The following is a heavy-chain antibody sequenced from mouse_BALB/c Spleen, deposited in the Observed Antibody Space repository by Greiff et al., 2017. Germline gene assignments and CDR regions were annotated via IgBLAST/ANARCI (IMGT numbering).Heavy chain of an antibody. J-gene: IGHJ3*01. V-gene: IGHV1-54*03. CDR3: AMDSSGYWFAY. CDR1: GYAFTNYL. D-gene: IGHD3-2*01. Sequence: VQLQQSGAELVRPGTSVKVSCKASGYAFTNYLIEWVKQRPGQGLEWIGVINPGSGGTNYNEKFKGKATLTADKSSSTAYMQLSSLTSDDSAVYFCAMDSSGYWFAYWGQGTLVTVSA. CDR2: INPGSGGT.